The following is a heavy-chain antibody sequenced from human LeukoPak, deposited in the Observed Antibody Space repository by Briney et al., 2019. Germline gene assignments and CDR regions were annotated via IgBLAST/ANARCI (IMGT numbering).Heavy chain of an antibody. CDR2: INPNSGGT. CDR3: ARVWDCSSTSCQDY. D-gene: IGHD2-2*01. V-gene: IGHV1-2*02. J-gene: IGHJ4*02. CDR1: VYTFTGYY. Sequence: RASVNVSCKSSVYTFTGYYMHWVRQAPGQGLEWMGWINPNSGGTNYAQKFQGRVTMTRDASISTAYMELRRLRSDDTVVYYCARVWDCSSTSCQDYWGQGTLVTVSS.